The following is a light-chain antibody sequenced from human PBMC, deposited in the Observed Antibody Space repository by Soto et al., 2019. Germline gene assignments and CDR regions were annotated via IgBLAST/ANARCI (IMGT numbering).Light chain of an antibody. CDR2: RNN. Sequence: QAVVTQPPSASGTPGQRVTISCSGSSSNIGSNYVYWYQQLPGTAPKLLIYRNNQRPSGVPDRFSGSKSGTSASLAISGLRSEDDADYYCAAWDDSLSQLVFGGGTKLTVL. V-gene: IGLV1-47*01. CDR1: SSNIGSNY. J-gene: IGLJ2*01. CDR3: AAWDDSLSQLV.